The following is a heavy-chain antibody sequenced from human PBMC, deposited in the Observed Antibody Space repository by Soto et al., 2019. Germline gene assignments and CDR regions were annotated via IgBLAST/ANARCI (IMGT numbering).Heavy chain of an antibody. J-gene: IGHJ4*02. CDR2: INPSGGST. V-gene: IGHV1-46*01. CDR1: GYTFTSYY. D-gene: IGHD3-10*01. Sequence: QVQLVQSGAEVKKPGASVKVSCKASGYTFTSYYMHWLRQAPGQGLEWRGIINPSGGSTSYAQKFLGRVTMTRDTYTSTVYMELSSLRSEDTAVYYCARGRYYYAPTDYWGQGTLVTVSS. CDR3: ARGRYYYAPTDY.